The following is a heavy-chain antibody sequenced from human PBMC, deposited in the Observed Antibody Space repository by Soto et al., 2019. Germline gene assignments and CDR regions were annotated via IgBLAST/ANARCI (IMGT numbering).Heavy chain of an antibody. CDR3: ARDSRYYYDSSGSLDAFDI. Sequence: QVQLVQSGAEVKKPGSSVKVSCKASGGTFSSYAISWVRQAPGQGLEWMGGIIPIFGTANYAQKFQGRVTITADKSTSTAYMELSSLRSKDTAVYYCARDSRYYYDSSGSLDAFDIWGQGTMVTVSS. J-gene: IGHJ3*02. V-gene: IGHV1-69*06. CDR2: IIPIFGTA. CDR1: GGTFSSYA. D-gene: IGHD3-22*01.